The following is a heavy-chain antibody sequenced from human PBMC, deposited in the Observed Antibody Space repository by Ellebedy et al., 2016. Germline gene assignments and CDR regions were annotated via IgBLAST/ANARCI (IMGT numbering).Heavy chain of an antibody. CDR3: ASPPAGPRLEYGMDV. V-gene: IGHV3-21*01. J-gene: IGHJ6*02. CDR2: ISSSSSYI. CDR1: GFTFSSYS. Sequence: GGSLRLSCAASGFTFSSYSMNWVRQAPGKGLEWVSSISSSSSYIYYADSVKGRFTISRDNAKNSLYLQMNSLRAEDTAVYYCASPPAGPRLEYGMDVWGQGTTVTVSS. D-gene: IGHD6-6*01.